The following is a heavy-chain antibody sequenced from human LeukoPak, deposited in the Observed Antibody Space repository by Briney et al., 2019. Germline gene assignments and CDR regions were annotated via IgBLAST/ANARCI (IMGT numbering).Heavy chain of an antibody. CDR1: GFTFSNYW. J-gene: IGHJ5*02. V-gene: IGHV3-7*01. Sequence: PGGSLRLSCAASGFTFSNYWMNWGRQAPGKGEGWGVNINEDGGETYYVDSVKGRFTITRDNAKNSLYLEMNSVRAEDTAVYYCARGHYGDYAWGRGTLVTVSS. CDR2: INEDGGET. D-gene: IGHD4-17*01. CDR3: ARGHYGDYA.